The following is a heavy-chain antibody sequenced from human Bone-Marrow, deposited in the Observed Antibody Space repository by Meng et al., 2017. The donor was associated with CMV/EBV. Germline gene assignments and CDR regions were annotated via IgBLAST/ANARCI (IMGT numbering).Heavy chain of an antibody. J-gene: IGHJ3*02. CDR1: GFTFDDFG. CDR3: ARVFGRDFWSGYYTDAFDI. CDR2: LNWNGDNT. D-gene: IGHD3-3*01. V-gene: IGHV3-20*04. Sequence: GGSLRLSCAGAGFTFDDFGMNWVRQAPGKGLEWVAGLNWNGDNTDYADSVRGRFTISRDNAKNSLYLQMNSLRAEDTAVYYCARVFGRDFWSGYYTDAFDIWGQGTMVTVSS.